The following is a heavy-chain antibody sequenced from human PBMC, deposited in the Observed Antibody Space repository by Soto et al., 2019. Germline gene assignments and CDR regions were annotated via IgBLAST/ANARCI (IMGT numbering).Heavy chain of an antibody. J-gene: IGHJ3*02. CDR2: ISGSGGST. V-gene: IGHV3-23*01. CDR1: GFTFSSYA. CDR3: AKNPWELMNAFDI. D-gene: IGHD1-26*01. Sequence: EVQLLESGGGLVQPGGSLRLSCAASGFTFSSYAMSWVLQAPGKGLEWVSAISGSGGSTYYADSVKGRFTISRDNSKNTLYLQMNSLRAEDTAVYYCAKNPWELMNAFDIWGQGTMVTVSS.